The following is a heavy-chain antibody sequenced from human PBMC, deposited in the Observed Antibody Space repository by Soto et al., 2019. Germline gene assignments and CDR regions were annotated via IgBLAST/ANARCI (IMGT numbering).Heavy chain of an antibody. V-gene: IGHV3-23*01. CDR3: AKSVGGYYDSSGVLSYFDY. CDR2: ISGSGGST. CDR1: GFTFSSYA. D-gene: IGHD3-22*01. J-gene: IGHJ4*02. Sequence: GGSLRLSCAASGFTFSSYAMSWVRQAPGKGLEWVSAISGSGGSTYYADSVKGRFTISRDNSKNTLYLQMNSLRAEDTAVYYCAKSVGGYYDSSGVLSYFDYWGQGTLVTVSS.